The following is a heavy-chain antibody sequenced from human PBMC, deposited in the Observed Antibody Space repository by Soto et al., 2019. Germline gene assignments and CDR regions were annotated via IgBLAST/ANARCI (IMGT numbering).Heavy chain of an antibody. D-gene: IGHD6-13*01. V-gene: IGHV6-1*01. CDR1: GDSVSSNSAA. J-gene: IGHJ4*02. CDR2: TYYRSKWYN. CDR3: ARDRGVAAAGPFDY. Sequence: PXQALSLTSAISGDSVSSNSAACNLIRHSPSRGLEWLGRTYYRSKWYNDYAVSVKSRITINPDTSKNQFSLQLDSVTPEDTAVYYCARDRGVAAAGPFDYWGQGTLVTVSS.